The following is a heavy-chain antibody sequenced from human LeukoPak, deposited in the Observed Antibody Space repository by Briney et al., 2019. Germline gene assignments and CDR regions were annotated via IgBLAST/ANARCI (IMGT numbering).Heavy chain of an antibody. CDR3: ARAPYSSGFRGVIYYFDY. V-gene: IGHV3-33*01. J-gene: IGHJ4*02. Sequence: GGSLRLSCAASGFTFSSYGMHWVRQAPGKGLEWVAVIWYDGSNKYYADSVKGRFTTSRDNSKNTLYLQMNSLRAEDTAVYYCARAPYSSGFRGVIYYFDYWGQGTLVTVSS. CDR1: GFTFSSYG. D-gene: IGHD6-19*01. CDR2: IWYDGSNK.